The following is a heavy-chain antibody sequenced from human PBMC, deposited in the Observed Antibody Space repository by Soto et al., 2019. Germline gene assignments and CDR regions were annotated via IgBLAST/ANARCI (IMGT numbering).Heavy chain of an antibody. CDR3: AGEGDVPYYYYGMDV. V-gene: IGHV1-18*01. CDR1: GYTFTSYG. J-gene: IGHJ6*02. CDR2: ISGYNGKT. Sequence: QVQLVQSGGEVKKPGASVKVSCKASGYTFTSYGISWVRQAPGQGLEWMGWISGYNGKTNYAQKVQDRVTMTTDTSXRTVYMELRSLSSDDTAVYYCAGEGDVPYYYYGMDVWGQGTTVTVSS. D-gene: IGHD2-21*02.